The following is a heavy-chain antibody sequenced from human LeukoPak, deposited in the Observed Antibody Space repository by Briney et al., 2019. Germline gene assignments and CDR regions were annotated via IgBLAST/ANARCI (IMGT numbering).Heavy chain of an antibody. V-gene: IGHV3-30*02. CDR3: ARDRGKDYFGD. CDR1: GLTFTNHG. CDR2: VRNDGFDT. D-gene: IGHD4-23*01. J-gene: IGHJ4*02. Sequence: GGSLRLSCVTSGLTFTNHGFHWLRQAAGKGLEWVAFVRNDGFDTYHSNSVKGRFSISRDDSRNTVYLQMNSLTAEDTAVYYCARDRGKDYFGDWGQGTQVTVSS.